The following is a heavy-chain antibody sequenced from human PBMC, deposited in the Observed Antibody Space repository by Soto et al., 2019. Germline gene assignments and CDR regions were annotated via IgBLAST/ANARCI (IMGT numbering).Heavy chain of an antibody. CDR1: GFTFSTYA. Sequence: EVQLLESGGGLVQPGGSLRLSCATSGFTFSTYAMTWVRQAPGKGLEWVSGISDGGSNTYYADSVKGRFTISRDTSKNTLYLHMNSLRADDTAVYYCARVFCSDGVCYMGQFDYWGQGTLVTVSS. J-gene: IGHJ4*02. V-gene: IGHV3-23*01. D-gene: IGHD2-8*01. CDR3: ARVFCSDGVCYMGQFDY. CDR2: ISDGGSNT.